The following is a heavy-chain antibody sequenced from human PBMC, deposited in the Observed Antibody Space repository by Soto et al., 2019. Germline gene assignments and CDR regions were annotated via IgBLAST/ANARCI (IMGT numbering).Heavy chain of an antibody. J-gene: IGHJ5*02. V-gene: IGHV1-2*04. CDR3: ARDQGFLTTVTTRWFDP. CDR1: GYTFAGYY. D-gene: IGHD4-17*01. CDR2: INPNSGGT. Sequence: GASVKVSCKASGYTFAGYYMHWVRQAPGQGLEWMGWINPNSGGTNYAQKFQGWVTMTRDTSISTAYMELSRLRSDDTAVYYCARDQGFLTTVTTRWFDPWGQGTLVTVSS.